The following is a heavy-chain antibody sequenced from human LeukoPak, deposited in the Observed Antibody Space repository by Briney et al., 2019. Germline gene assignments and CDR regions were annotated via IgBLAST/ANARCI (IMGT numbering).Heavy chain of an antibody. Sequence: GGSLRLSCAASGFTFSSYGMHWVRQAPGKGLEWVAFIRYDGSNKYYADSVKGRFTISRDNSKNTLLLQMNSLRAEDTAVYYCAKDGGYSNYGGHFDYWGQGTLVTVSS. CDR3: AKDGGYSNYGGHFDY. CDR2: IRYDGSNK. J-gene: IGHJ4*02. D-gene: IGHD4-11*01. V-gene: IGHV3-30*02. CDR1: GFTFSSYG.